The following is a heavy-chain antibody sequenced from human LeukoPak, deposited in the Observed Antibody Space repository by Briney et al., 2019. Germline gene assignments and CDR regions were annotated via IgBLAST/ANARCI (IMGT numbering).Heavy chain of an antibody. CDR2: IYPGDSDT. V-gene: IGHV5-51*01. CDR1: GLPFTTHW. J-gene: IGHJ4*02. Sequence: GESLKIPCNTPGLPFTTHWIAWVRQIPGKGLELMGIIYPGDSDTNYSPSFQGQVTISADKSSNTAYLQWSSLKASDTAMYYCARYYFWTGSYFFDYWGQGTLVTVSS. D-gene: IGHD3/OR15-3a*01. CDR3: ARYYFWTGSYFFDY.